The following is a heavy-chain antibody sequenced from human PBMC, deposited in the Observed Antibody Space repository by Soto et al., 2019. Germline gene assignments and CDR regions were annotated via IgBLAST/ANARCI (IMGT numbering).Heavy chain of an antibody. D-gene: IGHD5-18*01. V-gene: IGHV1-8*01. J-gene: IGHJ4*02. CDR3: ASERSYGLDY. CDR2: MNPNSGNT. Sequence: QVQLVQSGAEVKKPGASVKVSCKASGYTFTSYDINWVRQATGQGLEWMGWMNPNSGNTVYAQKFTGRVTMTRHTSTITAYMELSSRRSEDTAVYYCASERSYGLDYWGQGPLVTVSS. CDR1: GYTFTSYD.